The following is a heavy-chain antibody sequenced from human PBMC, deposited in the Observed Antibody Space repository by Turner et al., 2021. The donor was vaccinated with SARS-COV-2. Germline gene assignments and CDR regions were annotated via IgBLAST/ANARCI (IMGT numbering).Heavy chain of an antibody. CDR3: ARHWEVAAAAYLARFAP. CDR1: GGSISSRSYY. V-gene: IGHV4-39*01. D-gene: IGHD6-13*01. CDR2: IYYSGST. Sequence: QLQLQESGPGLVKPSETLSRTCTVAGGSISSRSYYWGWIRKPPGKGLEWIGGIYYSGSTYYNPSLKSRVTISVATSKNQFSLKLTSVTAADTAVYFCARHWEVAAAAYLARFAPWGQGTLVTVSS. J-gene: IGHJ5*02.